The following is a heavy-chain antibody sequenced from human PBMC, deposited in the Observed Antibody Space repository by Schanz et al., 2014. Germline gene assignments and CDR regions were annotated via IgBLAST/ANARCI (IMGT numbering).Heavy chain of an antibody. Sequence: QVQLVESGGGVVQPGRSLRLSCAASGFTFSAFGMHWVRQAPGKGLDWVSLIYNGDTTHFADAVKGRFTISRDESTNTLYLHMEGLRAEDTAMYYCARNSSSWYYLDSWGQGTLVTVSS. V-gene: IGHV3-NL1*01. J-gene: IGHJ4*02. D-gene: IGHD6-13*01. CDR2: IYNGDTT. CDR3: ARNSSSWYYLDS. CDR1: GFTFSAFG.